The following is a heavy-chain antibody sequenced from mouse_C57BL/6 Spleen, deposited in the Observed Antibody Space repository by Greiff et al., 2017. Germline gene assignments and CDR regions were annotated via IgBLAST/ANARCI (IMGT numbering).Heavy chain of an antibody. Sequence: EVQLQQSGPELVKPGASVKIPCKASGYTFTDYNMDWVKQSHGKSLEWIGDINPNNGGTIYNQKFKGKATLTVDKSSSTAYMALRSLTSEDTAVYYCARRAAQAKGAMDYWGQGTSVTVSS. V-gene: IGHV1-18*01. J-gene: IGHJ4*01. D-gene: IGHD3-2*02. CDR1: GYTFTDYN. CDR3: ARRAAQAKGAMDY. CDR2: INPNNGGT.